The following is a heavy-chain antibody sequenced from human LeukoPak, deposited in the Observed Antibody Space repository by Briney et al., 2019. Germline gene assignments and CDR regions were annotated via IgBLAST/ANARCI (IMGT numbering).Heavy chain of an antibody. D-gene: IGHD3-3*01. CDR2: ISDSSSGI. CDR3: ANSYYNFWSGFAN. V-gene: IGHV3-23*01. Sequence: GGSLRLSCAASGLTFSTQAMSWVRQAPGKGLEWVSSISDSSSGIYYADSVKGRFTISRDNSKSTLFLDMNSLRVEDTAIYYCANSYYNFWSGFANWGQGTLVSVSS. J-gene: IGHJ4*02. CDR1: GLTFSTQA.